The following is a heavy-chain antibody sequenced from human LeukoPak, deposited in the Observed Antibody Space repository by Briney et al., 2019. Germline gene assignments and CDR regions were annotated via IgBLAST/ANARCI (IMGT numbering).Heavy chain of an antibody. V-gene: IGHV4-4*07. J-gene: IGHJ5*02. Sequence: PSETLSLTCTVSGGSISSYYWNWIRQPAGKGLEWMGRIYTSGSTNYNPSLKSRVTMSVHTSKNQFSLKLSSVTAADTAVYYCAGVIPAATNWFDPWGQGTLVTVSS. CDR2: IYTSGST. CDR3: AGVIPAATNWFDP. D-gene: IGHD2-2*01. CDR1: GGSISSYY.